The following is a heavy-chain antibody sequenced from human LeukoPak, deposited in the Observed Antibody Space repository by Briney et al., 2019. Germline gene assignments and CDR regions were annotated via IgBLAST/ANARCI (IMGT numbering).Heavy chain of an antibody. Sequence: ASVKVSCKASGYTFTSYGISWVRQAPGQGLEWMGWISAYDGNTNYAQKLQGRVTMTTDTSTSTAYMELRSLRSDDTAVYYCARSDSSGYHLYFQHWGQGTLVTVSS. CDR2: ISAYDGNT. CDR1: GYTFTSYG. V-gene: IGHV1-18*01. CDR3: ARSDSSGYHLYFQH. J-gene: IGHJ1*01. D-gene: IGHD3-22*01.